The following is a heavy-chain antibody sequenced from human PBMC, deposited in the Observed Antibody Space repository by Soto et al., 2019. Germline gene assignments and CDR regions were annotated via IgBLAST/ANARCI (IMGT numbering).Heavy chain of an antibody. V-gene: IGHV6-1*01. CDR2: TYYRSKWYN. CDR3: ARDGYCSGGSCYGAMSAFDI. Sequence: PSQTLSLTCAISGDSVSSNSAAWNWIRQSPSRGLEWLGRTYYRSKWYNDYAVSVKSRITINPDTSKNQFSLQLNSVTPEDTAVYYCARDGYCSGGSCYGAMSAFDIWGQGTMVT. CDR1: GDSVSSNSAA. J-gene: IGHJ3*02. D-gene: IGHD2-15*01.